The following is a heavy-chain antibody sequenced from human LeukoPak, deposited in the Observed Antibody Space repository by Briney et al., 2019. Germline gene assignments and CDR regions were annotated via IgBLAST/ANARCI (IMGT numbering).Heavy chain of an antibody. Sequence: GGSLRLSCAASGFTFSSYGMHRVRQAPGKGLEWVAFIRYDGSNKYYADSVKGRFTISRDNSKNTLYLQMNSLRAEDTAVYYCAKVLYSTWRGPYYMDVWGKGTTVTISS. J-gene: IGHJ6*03. CDR1: GFTFSSYG. CDR3: AKVLYSTWRGPYYMDV. CDR2: IRYDGSNK. V-gene: IGHV3-30*02. D-gene: IGHD6-13*01.